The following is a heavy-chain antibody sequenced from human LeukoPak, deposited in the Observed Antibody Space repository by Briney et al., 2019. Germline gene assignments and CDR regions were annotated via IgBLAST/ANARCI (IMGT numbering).Heavy chain of an antibody. CDR1: GASVSSHY. D-gene: IGHD4/OR15-4a*01. CDR2: VSYSGGT. V-gene: IGHV4-59*02. Sequence: PSETLSLTCTVSGASVSSHYWSWIRQAPGKGLEWIGYVSYSGGTNYNPSLKSRVTISVDTSRNQFSLSLTSVTAADTAVYYCAREDPQTRVPEGLDVWGQGTTVTVSS. J-gene: IGHJ6*02. CDR3: AREDPQTRVPEGLDV.